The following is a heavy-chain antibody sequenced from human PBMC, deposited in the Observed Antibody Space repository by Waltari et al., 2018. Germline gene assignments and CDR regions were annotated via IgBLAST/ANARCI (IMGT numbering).Heavy chain of an antibody. J-gene: IGHJ5*01. CDR3: ARGGYYYDTLGDS. Sequence: LQLQAAGPGLVKASGTLSVNFTVSDASTRNSNYFWGWIRQPPGKGLEWIGSVYISGTTYYNPSLKGRVTMSLETSKNQFSLKLKSVTAADTAVYYCARGGYYYDTLGDSWGQGTLVTVSS. D-gene: IGHD3-22*01. V-gene: IGHV4-39*07. CDR2: VYISGTT. CDR1: DASTRNSNYF.